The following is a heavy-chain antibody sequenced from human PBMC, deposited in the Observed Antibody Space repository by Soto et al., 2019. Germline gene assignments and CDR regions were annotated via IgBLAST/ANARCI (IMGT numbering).Heavy chain of an antibody. V-gene: IGHV4-34*01. Sequence: SETLSLTCAIYGGSFSRYYWNWIRQPPGEGLEWIGEINHSGSTNYNPSLKSRVTISVDTSRNQFSLKLSSVTAADTAVYYCARGLSITNTFYYYYAMDVWGQGTTVTVSS. CDR2: INHSGST. CDR3: ARGLSITNTFYYYYAMDV. J-gene: IGHJ6*02. D-gene: IGHD2-8*01. CDR1: GGSFSRYY.